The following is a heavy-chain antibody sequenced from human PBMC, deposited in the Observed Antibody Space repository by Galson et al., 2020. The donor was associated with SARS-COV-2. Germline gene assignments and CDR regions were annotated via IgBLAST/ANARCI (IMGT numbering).Heavy chain of an antibody. D-gene: IGHD3-3*01. Sequence: ASVKVSCKASGYTFTSYYMHWVRQAPGQGLEWMGIINPSGGSTSYAQKFQGRVTMTRDPSTSTVYMELSSLRSEDTAVYYCARDRETYYDFWSGYYNNYYYGMDVWGQGTTVTVSS. J-gene: IGHJ6*02. CDR2: INPSGGST. CDR1: GYTFTSYY. V-gene: IGHV1-46*03. CDR3: ARDRETYYDFWSGYYNNYYYGMDV.